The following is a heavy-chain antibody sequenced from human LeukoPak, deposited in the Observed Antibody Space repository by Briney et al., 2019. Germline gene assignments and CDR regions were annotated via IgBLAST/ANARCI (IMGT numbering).Heavy chain of an antibody. Sequence: GRSLRLSCAASGFTFSSYGMHRVRQAPGKGLEWVAVISYDGSNKYYADSVKGRFTISRDNSKNTLYLQMNSLRAEDTAVYYCAKEGGSKPYSSGWNIGLDYWGQGTLVTVSS. J-gene: IGHJ4*02. CDR2: ISYDGSNK. D-gene: IGHD6-19*01. CDR1: GFTFSSYG. CDR3: AKEGGSKPYSSGWNIGLDY. V-gene: IGHV3-30*18.